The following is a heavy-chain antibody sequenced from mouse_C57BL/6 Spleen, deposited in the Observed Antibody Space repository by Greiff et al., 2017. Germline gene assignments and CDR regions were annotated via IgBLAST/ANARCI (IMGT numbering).Heavy chain of an antibody. CDR1: GFSLTSYG. CDR3: ASPSYRYGDGFAY. CDR2: IWRGGST. J-gene: IGHJ3*01. V-gene: IGHV2-5*01. D-gene: IGHD1-2*01. Sequence: VQVVESGPGLVQPSQSLSITCTVSGFSLTSYGVHWVRQSPGKGLEWLGVIWRGGSTDYNAAFMSRLSITKDNPKSQVFFKMNSLQADDTAIYYCASPSYRYGDGFAYWGQGTLVTVSA.